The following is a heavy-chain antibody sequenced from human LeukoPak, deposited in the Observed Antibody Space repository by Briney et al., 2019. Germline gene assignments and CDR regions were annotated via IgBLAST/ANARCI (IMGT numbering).Heavy chain of an antibody. CDR3: ARTDKSRMDV. CDR1: GGSISSSTYY. V-gene: IGHV4-61*01. J-gene: IGHJ6*04. Sequence: SETLSLTCTVSGGSISSSTYYWSWIRQPPGTGLEWIGYIYYSGTTNYNPSLKSRITMSVDTSTNQFSLTLNSVTAADTAVYYCARTDKSRMDVWGKGTTVTVSS. D-gene: IGHD3-9*01. CDR2: IYYSGTT.